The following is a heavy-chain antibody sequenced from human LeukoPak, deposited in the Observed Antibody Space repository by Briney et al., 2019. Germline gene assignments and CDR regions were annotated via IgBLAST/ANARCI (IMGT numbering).Heavy chain of an antibody. CDR2: ISWNSDSI. Sequence: PGRSLRLSCAASGFTFDDYAMHWVRQAPGKGLEWVSGISWNSDSIGYADSVKGRFTISRDNAKNSLYLQMNSLRPDDMGLYYCAKGTYFDSSGYYGRGWFDSWGQGTLVTVSS. D-gene: IGHD3-22*01. J-gene: IGHJ5*01. CDR1: GFTFDDYA. CDR3: AKGTYFDSSGYYGRGWFDS. V-gene: IGHV3-9*03.